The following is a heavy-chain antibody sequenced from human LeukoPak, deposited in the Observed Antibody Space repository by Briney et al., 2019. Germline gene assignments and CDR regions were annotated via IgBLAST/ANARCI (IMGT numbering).Heavy chain of an antibody. CDR3: ARAAGGTRNYYMDV. CDR1: GYTFSSYD. D-gene: IGHD3-16*01. J-gene: IGHJ6*03. V-gene: IGHV1-8*01. Sequence: ASVKVSRKASGYTFSSYDVNWVRQATGQGLEWMGWMNPNSGNTGYAQKFQGRVTIIRNTSISTAYMELSSLRSEDTAVYYCARAAGGTRNYYMDVWGKGTTVTVSS. CDR2: MNPNSGNT.